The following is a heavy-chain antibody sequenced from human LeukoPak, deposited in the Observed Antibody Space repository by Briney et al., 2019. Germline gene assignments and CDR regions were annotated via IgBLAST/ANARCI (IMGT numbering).Heavy chain of an antibody. CDR2: INPSSGGT. Sequence: AAVKVSCKASGYSLNAYYMCWVRQAPGQGRGWMGWINPSSGGTKYAQKFQGGVTIARDTSTRTTYMEMCRVTSDGTALYYSARGLGLDYWGGGAMVSVCS. D-gene: IGHD4-11*01. CDR1: GYSLNAYY. V-gene: IGHV1-2*02. CDR3: ARGLGLDY. J-gene: IGHJ4*02.